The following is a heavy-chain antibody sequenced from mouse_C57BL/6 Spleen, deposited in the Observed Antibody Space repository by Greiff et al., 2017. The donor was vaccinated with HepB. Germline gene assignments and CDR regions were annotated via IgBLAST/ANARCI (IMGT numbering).Heavy chain of an antibody. D-gene: IGHD2-1*01. CDR3: ARELPHYYAMDY. CDR1: GYTFTSYW. Sequence: VQLQQSGAELVKPGASVKMSCKASGYTFTSYWITWVKQRPGQGLEWIGDIYPGSGSTNYNEKFKSKATLTVDTSYSTAYMQLSSLTSEDSAVYYCARELPHYYAMDYWGQGTSVTVSS. V-gene: IGHV1-55*01. CDR2: IYPGSGST. J-gene: IGHJ4*01.